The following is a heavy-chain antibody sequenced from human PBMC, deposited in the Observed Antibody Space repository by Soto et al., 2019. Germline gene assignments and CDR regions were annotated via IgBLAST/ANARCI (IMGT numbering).Heavy chain of an antibody. CDR3: ARRLLKRYDSSGYYYYFDY. J-gene: IGHJ4*02. CDR2: MNPNSGNT. V-gene: IGHV1-8*01. Sequence: ASVKVSCKASGYTFTSYDINWVRQATGQGLEWMGWMNPNSGNTGYAQKFQGRVTMTRNTSISTAYMELSSLRSEDTAVYYCARRLLKRYDSSGYYYYFDYWGQGTLVTVSS. D-gene: IGHD3-22*01. CDR1: GYTFTSYD.